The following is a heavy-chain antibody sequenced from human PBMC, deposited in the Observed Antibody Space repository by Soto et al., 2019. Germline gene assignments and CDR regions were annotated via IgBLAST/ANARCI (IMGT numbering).Heavy chain of an antibody. Sequence: QLQLQESGPGLVKFSETLSLTCTVSGVSIGSSSNFWGWIRQPPGKGLEWIGSMYYGGSTYYNPSLKSRVTKYDGTYKNQFSLKLNSVTDADTAAYYCARHKADSSVRYYGMDVLGHGTTVTVSS. J-gene: IGHJ6*02. V-gene: IGHV4-39*01. CDR3: ARHKADSSVRYYGMDV. CDR1: GVSIGSSSNF. CDR2: MYYGGST. D-gene: IGHD3-22*01.